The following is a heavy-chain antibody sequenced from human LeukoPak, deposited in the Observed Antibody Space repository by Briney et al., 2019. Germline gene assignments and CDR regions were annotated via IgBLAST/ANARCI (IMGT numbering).Heavy chain of an antibody. V-gene: IGHV3-23*01. J-gene: IGHJ3*01. CDR1: AFNSSSDA. D-gene: IGHD6-13*01. CDR2: ISGSGGST. CDR3: AKDGRQLVGCAFGF. Sequence: GVLRLSSAASAFNSSSDAMSGVRQAPRKGLEWVASISGSGGSTYYSAYVMGRFTISRADTTNTPYLLINSLIVEDTTAYYCAKDGRQLVGCAFGFWGQGTMIIV.